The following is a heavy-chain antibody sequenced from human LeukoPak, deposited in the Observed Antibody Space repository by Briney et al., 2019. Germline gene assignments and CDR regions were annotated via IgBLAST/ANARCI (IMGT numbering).Heavy chain of an antibody. J-gene: IGHJ6*02. CDR2: ISYDGSNK. CDR3: AKGYAYYYGPGSNYGMDV. V-gene: IGHV3-30*18. D-gene: IGHD3-10*01. Sequence: PGGSLRLSCAASGFTFSSYGMHWVRQAPGKGLEWVAVISYDGSNKYYADSVKGRFTISRDNSKNTLYLQMNSLRAEDTALYYCAKGYAYYYGPGSNYGMDVWGQGTTVTVSS. CDR1: GFTFSSYG.